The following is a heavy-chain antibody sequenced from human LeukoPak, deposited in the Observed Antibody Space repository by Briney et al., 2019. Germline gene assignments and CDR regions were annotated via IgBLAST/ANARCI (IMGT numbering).Heavy chain of an antibody. V-gene: IGHV3-23*01. J-gene: IGHJ3*01. CDR3: VRYSWNDDGFDV. CDR2: ISGVGNT. Sequence: TGGSLRLSCAASGFTFSSYAMSWVRQAPGKRLEWVSDISGVGNTYYAESVKGRFTISRDNSKNTLYLQMNSLRAEDTAVYYCVRYSWNDDGFDVWGQGTWVSVSS. D-gene: IGHD1-1*01. CDR1: GFTFSSYA.